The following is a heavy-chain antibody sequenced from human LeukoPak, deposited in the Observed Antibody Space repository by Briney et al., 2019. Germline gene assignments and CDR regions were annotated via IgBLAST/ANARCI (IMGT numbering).Heavy chain of an antibody. V-gene: IGHV1-18*01. J-gene: IGHJ4*02. CDR1: GYTFTSYG. Sequence: ASVKVSCKASGYTFTSYGISWVRQAPGQGLEWMGWISAYNGNTNYAQKLQGRVTMTTDTSTSTAYMELRSLRSDDTAVYYCARDPGDGYNYESSPDYWGQGTLVTVSS. CDR3: ARDPGDGYNYESSPDY. CDR2: ISAYNGNT. D-gene: IGHD5-24*01.